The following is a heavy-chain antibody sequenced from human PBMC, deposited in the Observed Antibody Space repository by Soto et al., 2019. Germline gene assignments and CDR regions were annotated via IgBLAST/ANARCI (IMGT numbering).Heavy chain of an antibody. D-gene: IGHD2-2*01. J-gene: IGHJ3*02. CDR2: INPNSGGT. V-gene: IGHV1-2*04. Sequence: GASVKVSCKASGYTFTGYYMHWVRQAPGQGLEWMGWINPNSGGTNYAQKFQGWVTMTRDTSISTAYMELSRLRSDDTAVYYCARATSYCISTSCSDAFDIWGQGTMVTVSS. CDR1: GYTFTGYY. CDR3: ARATSYCISTSCSDAFDI.